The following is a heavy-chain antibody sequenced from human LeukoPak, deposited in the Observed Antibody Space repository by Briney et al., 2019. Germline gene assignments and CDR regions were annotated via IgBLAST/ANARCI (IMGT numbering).Heavy chain of an antibody. Sequence: SVKVSCKASGGTFSSYTISWVRQAPGQGLEWMGRIIPILGIANYAQKFHGRVTITADKSTSTAYMELSSLRSEDTAVYYCARDEGLGGSPDYWGQGTLVTVSS. CDR3: ARDEGLGGSPDY. CDR1: GGTFSSYT. D-gene: IGHD2-15*01. V-gene: IGHV1-69*04. J-gene: IGHJ4*02. CDR2: IIPILGIA.